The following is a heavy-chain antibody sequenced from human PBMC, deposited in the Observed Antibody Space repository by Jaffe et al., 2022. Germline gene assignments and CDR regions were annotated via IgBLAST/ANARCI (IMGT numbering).Heavy chain of an antibody. D-gene: IGHD6-19*01. CDR1: GYSISSGYY. CDR2: IYHSGSS. CDR3: ARHGFSSGWPIDN. Sequence: QVQLQESGPGLVKPSETLSLTCAVSGYSISSGYYWGWIRQPPGKGLEWIGSIYHSGSSYCNPSLRSRVTMSVDTSKTQFYLKLSSVTAADTAVYYCARHGFSSGWPIDNWGQGTLVTVSS. V-gene: IGHV4-38-2*01. J-gene: IGHJ4*02.